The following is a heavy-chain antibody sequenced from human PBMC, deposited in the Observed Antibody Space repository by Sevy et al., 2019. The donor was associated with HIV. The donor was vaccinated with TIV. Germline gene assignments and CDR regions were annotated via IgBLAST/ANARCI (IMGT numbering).Heavy chain of an antibody. D-gene: IGHD2-2*01. Sequence: SETLSLTCTVSGGSISSYYWSWIRQPAGKGLEWIGRIYTSGSTNYNPSLKSRVTMSVDTSKNLFSLKRRAVTAADTAVYYCARGPGGIVVVPAAIHIGRRWFDPWGQGTLVTVSS. CDR3: ARGPGGIVVVPAAIHIGRRWFDP. V-gene: IGHV4-4*07. J-gene: IGHJ5*02. CDR2: IYTSGST. CDR1: GGSISSYY.